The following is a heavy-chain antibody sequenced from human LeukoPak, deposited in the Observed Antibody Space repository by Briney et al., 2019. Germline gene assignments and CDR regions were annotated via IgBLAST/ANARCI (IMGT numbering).Heavy chain of an antibody. D-gene: IGHD2-15*01. CDR3: TTDPLVVVLFDY. J-gene: IGHJ4*02. Sequence: GGSLRLSCAASGFTFSNAWMSWVRQAPGKGLEWVGRIKSKTDCETTDYAGPVKGRFTISRDDSKNTLYLQMNSLKTEDTAVYYCTTDPLVVVLFDYWGQGTLVTVSS. V-gene: IGHV3-15*01. CDR1: GFTFSNAW. CDR2: IKSKTDCETT.